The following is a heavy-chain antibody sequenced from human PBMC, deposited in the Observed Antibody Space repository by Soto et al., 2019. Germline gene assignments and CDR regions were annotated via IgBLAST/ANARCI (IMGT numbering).Heavy chain of an antibody. CDR1: GYSFTSYW. Sequence: ESLKISCKGSGYSFTSYWISWVRQMPGKGLEWMGRIDPSDSYTNYSPSFQGHVTISADKSISTAYLQWSSLKASDTAMYYCASPLSGRSYDSSGYYYPRSYYGMDVWGQGTTVTVSS. J-gene: IGHJ6*02. CDR3: ASPLSGRSYDSSGYYYPRSYYGMDV. D-gene: IGHD3-22*01. CDR2: IDPSDSYT. V-gene: IGHV5-10-1*01.